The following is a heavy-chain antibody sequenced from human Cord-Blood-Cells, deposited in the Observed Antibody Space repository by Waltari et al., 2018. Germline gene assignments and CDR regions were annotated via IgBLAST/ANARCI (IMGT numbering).Heavy chain of an antibody. CDR2: MNPIFATA. D-gene: IGHD3-3*01. CDR1: GGTFSSYA. J-gene: IGHJ3*02. CDR3: ANGHYDFWSGYYDAFDI. Sequence: QVQLVQSGAEVKKPGSSVKVSCKASGGTFSSYAISWVRQAPGQGLEWMRGMNPIFATANYAQKFQGRVTITADESTSTAYMELSSLRSEDTAVYYCANGHYDFWSGYYDAFDIWGQGTMVTVSS. V-gene: IGHV1-69*01.